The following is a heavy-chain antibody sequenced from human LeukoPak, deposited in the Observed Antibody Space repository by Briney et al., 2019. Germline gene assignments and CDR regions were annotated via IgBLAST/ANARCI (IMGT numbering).Heavy chain of an antibody. V-gene: IGHV3-23*01. Sequence: PGGSLRLSCVASGFAFGDYAMGCFRQAPGKGLEWVSAITNSGGSTYYADSVQGRFTISRDNPKNTLYLQMESLRVEDTAVYYCVKEAVTPHFDYWGQGTLVTVSS. CDR3: VKEAVTPHFDY. CDR1: GFAFGDYA. D-gene: IGHD6-19*01. CDR2: ITNSGGST. J-gene: IGHJ4*02.